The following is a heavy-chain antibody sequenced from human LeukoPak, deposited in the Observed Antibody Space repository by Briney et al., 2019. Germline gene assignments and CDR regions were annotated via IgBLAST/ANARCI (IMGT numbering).Heavy chain of an antibody. Sequence: PGGSLRLSCAASGFTFSSYGMHWVRQAPGKGLEWVAFIRYDGSNKYYADSVKGRFTISRDNSKNTLYLQMNSLRAEDTAVYYCAKDVGRYYYDSSDFDYWGQGTLVTVSS. J-gene: IGHJ4*02. CDR2: IRYDGSNK. CDR3: AKDVGRYYYDSSDFDY. D-gene: IGHD3-22*01. V-gene: IGHV3-30*02. CDR1: GFTFSSYG.